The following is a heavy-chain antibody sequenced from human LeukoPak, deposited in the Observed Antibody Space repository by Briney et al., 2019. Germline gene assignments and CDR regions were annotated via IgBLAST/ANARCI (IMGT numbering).Heavy chain of an antibody. CDR2: INPNSGGT. CDR1: GYTFASYY. Sequence: GASVKVSCKASGYTFASYYMHWVRQAPGQGLEWMGWINPNSGGTNYAQKFQGWVTMTRDTSISTAYMELSRLRSDDTAVYYCARGKDYSSSWYGVDYWGQGTLVTVSS. D-gene: IGHD6-13*01. V-gene: IGHV1-2*04. CDR3: ARGKDYSSSWYGVDY. J-gene: IGHJ4*02.